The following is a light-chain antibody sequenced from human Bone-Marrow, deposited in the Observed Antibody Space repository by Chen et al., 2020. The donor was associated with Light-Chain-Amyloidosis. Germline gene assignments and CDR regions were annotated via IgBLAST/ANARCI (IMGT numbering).Light chain of an antibody. V-gene: IGKV1-5*01. J-gene: IGKJ1*01. CDR3: QKDNNWT. CDR1: QSISSW. Sequence: IQMTQSPSTLSASVGYRVTITSRASQSISSWLAWYQQKPGKAPKLMIYDASSLAIGVPSRFSGSVSGTEFTLTISSLQPDDFATYYCQKDNNWTFGQGTKVEIK. CDR2: DAS.